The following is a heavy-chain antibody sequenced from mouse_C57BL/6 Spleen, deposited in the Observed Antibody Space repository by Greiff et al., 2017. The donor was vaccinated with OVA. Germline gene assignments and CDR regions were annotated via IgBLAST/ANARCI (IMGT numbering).Heavy chain of an antibody. V-gene: IGHV1-54*01. J-gene: IGHJ2*01. CDR1: GYAFTNYL. CDR3: AKGYGNVYFDY. CDR2: INPGSGGT. D-gene: IGHD2-10*02. Sequence: VQLQQSGAELVRPGTSVKVSCKASGYAFTNYLIEWVKQRPGQGLEWIGVINPGSGGTNYNEKFKGKATLTADKSSSTAYMQLSSLTSEDSAVYFCAKGYGNVYFDYWGQGTTLTVSS.